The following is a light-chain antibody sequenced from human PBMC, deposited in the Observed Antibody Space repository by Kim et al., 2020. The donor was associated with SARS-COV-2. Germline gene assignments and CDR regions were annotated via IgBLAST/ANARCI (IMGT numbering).Light chain of an antibody. CDR2: HDT. V-gene: IGLV3-1*01. J-gene: IGLJ2*01. Sequence: SYELTQPPSVSVSPGQTATITCSGDRLGEKYVCWYQQKPGQSPEVVLYHDTKRPSEIPDRFSGSNSGNTATLTISRTQAMDEADYYCQVWDSTTTVFGGGTQLTVL. CDR1: RLGEKY. CDR3: QVWDSTTTV.